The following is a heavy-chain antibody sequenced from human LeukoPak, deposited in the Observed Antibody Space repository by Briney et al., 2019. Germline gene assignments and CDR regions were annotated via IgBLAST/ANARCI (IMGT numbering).Heavy chain of an antibody. Sequence: GGSLRLSCAASGFTFSSYGMHWVRQAPGKGLEWVAVISYDGSNKYYAGSVKGRFTISRDNSKNTLYLQMNSLRAEDTAVYYCAKTDEDGYNLKKRGAFDYWGQGTLVTVSS. CDR1: GFTFSSYG. CDR2: ISYDGSNK. D-gene: IGHD5-24*01. J-gene: IGHJ4*02. V-gene: IGHV3-30*18. CDR3: AKTDEDGYNLKKRGAFDY.